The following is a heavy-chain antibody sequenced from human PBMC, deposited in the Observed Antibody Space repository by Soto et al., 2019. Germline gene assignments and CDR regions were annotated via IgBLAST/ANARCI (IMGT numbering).Heavy chain of an antibody. J-gene: IGHJ6*02. V-gene: IGHV1-69*13. CDR2: IIPIFGTA. Sequence: ASVKVSCKASGGTFSSYAISWVRQAPGQGLEWMGGIIPIFGTANYAQKFQGRVTITADESTSTAYMELSSLRAEDTAVYYCARGYDFWSGYYYPYGMDVWGQGTTVTVSS. CDR3: ARGYDFWSGYYYPYGMDV. CDR1: GGTFSSYA. D-gene: IGHD3-3*01.